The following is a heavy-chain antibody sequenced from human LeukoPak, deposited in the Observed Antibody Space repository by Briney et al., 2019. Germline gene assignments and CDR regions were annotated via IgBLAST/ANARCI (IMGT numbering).Heavy chain of an antibody. D-gene: IGHD6-19*01. CDR3: ASRISGIAVALSYYYYMDV. J-gene: IGHJ6*03. CDR1: GGTFTSYA. Sequence: SVKVSCKASGGTFTSYAISWVRQAPGQGLEWMGGIIPIFGTANYAQKFQGRVTITADESTSTAYMELSSLRSEDTAVYYCASRISGIAVALSYYYYMDVWGKGTTVTVSS. V-gene: IGHV1-69*01. CDR2: IIPIFGTA.